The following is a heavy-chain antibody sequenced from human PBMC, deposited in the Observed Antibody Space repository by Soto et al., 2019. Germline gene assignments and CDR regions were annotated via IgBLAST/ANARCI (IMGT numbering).Heavy chain of an antibody. D-gene: IGHD6-19*01. CDR2: IYPGDSDA. CDR1: GYTFSTYW. Sequence: PGESLKISCKGSGYTFSTYWIGWVRQVPGKGLEWMGIIYPGDSDARYSPSFQGQVTISADKSLTNAYLQWSSLKASDTAMYYCARRGTYSSGWDYWGQGTLVTVSS. V-gene: IGHV5-51*01. CDR3: ARRGTYSSGWDY. J-gene: IGHJ4*02.